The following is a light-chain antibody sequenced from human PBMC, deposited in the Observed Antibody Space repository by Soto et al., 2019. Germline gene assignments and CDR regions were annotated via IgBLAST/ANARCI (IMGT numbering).Light chain of an antibody. Sequence: EIFLTQSPGTLSLSPGEGTTLSCRASESVASLAWYQQKPGQAPRLLIYGASTRDTDIPDRFNGSGSGTDFALTISRLEPEDFALYYCQQYNDSPLTFGPGTKVDIK. CDR1: ESVAS. CDR3: QQYNDSPLT. CDR2: GAS. J-gene: IGKJ3*01. V-gene: IGKV3-20*01.